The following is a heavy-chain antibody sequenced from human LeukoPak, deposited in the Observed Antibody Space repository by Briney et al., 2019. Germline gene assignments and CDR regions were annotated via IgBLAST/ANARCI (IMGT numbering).Heavy chain of an antibody. V-gene: IGHV6-1*01. CDR3: ARLPYYDFWSGREGDY. CDR2: TYYRSKWYN. D-gene: IGHD3-3*01. J-gene: IGHJ4*02. CDR1: GDSVSSNSAA. Sequence: SQTLSLTCAISGDSVSSNSAAWTWLRQSPSRGLEWLGRTYYRSKWYNDYAVSVKSLISINPDTSKNQFSLQLNSVTPEDTDVYYCARLPYYDFWSGREGDYWGQGTLVTVSS.